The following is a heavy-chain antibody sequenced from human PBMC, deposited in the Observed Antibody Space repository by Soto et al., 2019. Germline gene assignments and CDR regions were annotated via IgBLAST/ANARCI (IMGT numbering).Heavy chain of an antibody. CDR2: ISGTGGST. J-gene: IGHJ4*02. Sequence: EVQLLQSGGGLVQPGGSLRLSCAASGFTFTSYAMSWVRQAPGKGLEWVSTISGTGGSTYYPDSVKGRFTISRDNSKNTVYLQMSSLRAEDAAVYYCAKEMTSGYYLFDYWGQGTLVTVSS. V-gene: IGHV3-23*01. CDR1: GFTFTSYA. CDR3: AKEMTSGYYLFDY. D-gene: IGHD3-22*01.